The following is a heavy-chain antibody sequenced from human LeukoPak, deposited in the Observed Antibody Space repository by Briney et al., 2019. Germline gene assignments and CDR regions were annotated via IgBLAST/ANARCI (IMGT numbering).Heavy chain of an antibody. CDR3: ARPSTWNGWAFDI. Sequence: PGGSLRLSCAASGFTFSSYWMHWVRQAPGNGLVWVSRINSDGSSTSYADSVKGRFTISRDNAKNTLYLQMNSLRAEDTAVYYCARPSTWNGWAFDIWGQGTMVTVSS. J-gene: IGHJ3*02. CDR1: GFTFSSYW. V-gene: IGHV3-74*01. D-gene: IGHD1-1*01. CDR2: INSDGSST.